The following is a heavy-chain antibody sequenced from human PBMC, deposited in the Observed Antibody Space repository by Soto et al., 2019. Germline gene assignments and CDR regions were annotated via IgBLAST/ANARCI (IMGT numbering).Heavy chain of an antibody. CDR1: GGTFSSYA. CDR3: ARMGAQEPVLLWLPREIDYYCYGMDV. Sequence: QVQLVQSGAEVKKPGSSVKVSCKASGGTFSSYAISWVRQAPGQGLEWMGGVIPIFGTANYAQKFQGRVTITADESTSTAYMELSSLGSEEKAVYYCARMGAQEPVLLWLPREIDYYCYGMDVWGQGTTVTVSS. D-gene: IGHD3-10*01. CDR2: VIPIFGTA. V-gene: IGHV1-69*01. J-gene: IGHJ6*02.